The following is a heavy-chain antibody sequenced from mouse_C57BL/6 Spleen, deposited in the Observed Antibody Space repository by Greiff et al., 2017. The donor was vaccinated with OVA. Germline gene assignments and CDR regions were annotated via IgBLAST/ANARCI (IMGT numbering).Heavy chain of an antibody. D-gene: IGHD1-1*01. J-gene: IGHJ3*01. Sequence: EVKLMESGAELVKPGASVKLSCTASGFNIKDYYMHWVKQRTEQGLEWIGRIDPEDGETKYAPKFQGKATITADKSSNTAYLQLSSLTSEDADVYYCARDYYGSRGTWFAYWGQGTLVTVSA. CDR2: IDPEDGET. V-gene: IGHV14-2*01. CDR1: GFNIKDYY. CDR3: ARDYYGSRGTWFAY.